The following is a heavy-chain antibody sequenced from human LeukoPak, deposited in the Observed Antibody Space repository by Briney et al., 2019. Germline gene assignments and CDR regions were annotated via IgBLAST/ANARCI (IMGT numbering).Heavy chain of an antibody. D-gene: IGHD2-15*01. V-gene: IGHV4-59*01. CDR2: IYYSGST. CDR1: GGSISSYY. Sequence: SETPSLTCTVSGGSISSYYWSWIRQPPGKGLEWIGYIYYSGSTNYNPSLKSRVTISVDTSKNQFSLKLSSVTAADTAVYYCARVHYCSGGSCPDAFDIWGQGTMVTASS. J-gene: IGHJ3*02. CDR3: ARVHYCSGGSCPDAFDI.